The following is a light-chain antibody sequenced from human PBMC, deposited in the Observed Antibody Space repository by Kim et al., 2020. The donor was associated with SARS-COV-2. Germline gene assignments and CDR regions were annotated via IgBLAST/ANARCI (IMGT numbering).Light chain of an antibody. CDR3: QQGYRTTVT. V-gene: IGKV1-39*01. J-gene: IGKJ2*01. CDR1: QYISNH. Sequence: DIEMTQSPSSLSASVGDRVTITCRASQYISNHLNWYQHKPGRGPELLIYTATSLQSGVPSRFSGGGSGTDFTLTISSLQPEDFATYYCQQGYRTTVTFGQGTKLEI. CDR2: TAT.